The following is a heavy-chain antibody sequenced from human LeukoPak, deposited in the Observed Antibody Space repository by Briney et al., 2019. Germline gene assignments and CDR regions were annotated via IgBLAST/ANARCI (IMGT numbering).Heavy chain of an antibody. J-gene: IGHJ5*02. Sequence: GGPLRLSCAASGLTFSSYAMSWVRQAPGKGLEWVSAISGSGGSTYYADSVKGRFTISRDNSKNTLYLQMHSLRAEDTAVYYCAKCRPYYCGSGSYRGWFDPWGKGTLVTVSS. D-gene: IGHD3-10*01. CDR3: AKCRPYYCGSGSYRGWFDP. CDR2: ISGSGGST. V-gene: IGHV3-23*01. CDR1: GLTFSSYA.